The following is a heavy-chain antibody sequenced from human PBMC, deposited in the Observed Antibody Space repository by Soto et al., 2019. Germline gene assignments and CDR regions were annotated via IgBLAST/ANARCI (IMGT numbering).Heavy chain of an antibody. V-gene: IGHV5-10-1*01. CDR1: GYTFTSYW. CDR3: AATGYTYGYHFDH. CDR2: IDPSDSST. Sequence: GESLKISCKASGYTFTSYWITWVRQMPGRGLEWMGRIDPSDSSTKYSPSFQGHVTISTDKSITTAHLQWTSLKVSDTAIYYCAATGYTYGYHFDHWGQGTQVTVSS. D-gene: IGHD5-18*01. J-gene: IGHJ4*02.